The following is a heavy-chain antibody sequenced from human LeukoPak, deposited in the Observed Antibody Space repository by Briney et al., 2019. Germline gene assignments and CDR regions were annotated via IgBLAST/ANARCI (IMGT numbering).Heavy chain of an antibody. V-gene: IGHV3-64*01. CDR3: ARVSGWYCFDN. J-gene: IGHJ4*02. D-gene: IGHD6-19*01. Sequence: GGSLRLSCAASGFTFRSYAMHWVRQAPGKGLEYVSAISSDGRITYYANSVKGRFTISRDNTKNTLYLQMGSLRAEDMAVYYCARVSGWYCFDNWGQGTLVTVSS. CDR1: GFTFRSYA. CDR2: ISSDGRIT.